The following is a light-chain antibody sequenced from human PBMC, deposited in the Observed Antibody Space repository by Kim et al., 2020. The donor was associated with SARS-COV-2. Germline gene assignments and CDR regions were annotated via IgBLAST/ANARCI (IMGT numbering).Light chain of an antibody. CDR1: QSVSSN. Sequence: STGERATLSCRASQSVSSNLAWYQQKPGQAPRLLIYDASTRATGIPVRFSGSGSGTEFTLTISSLQSEDFAVYYCHQYNNWPPYTFGQGTKLEI. J-gene: IGKJ2*01. V-gene: IGKV3-15*01. CDR3: HQYNNWPPYT. CDR2: DAS.